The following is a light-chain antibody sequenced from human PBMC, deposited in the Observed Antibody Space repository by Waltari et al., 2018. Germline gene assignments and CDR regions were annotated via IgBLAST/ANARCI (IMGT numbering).Light chain of an antibody. CDR2: DAS. CDR3: QKYGSLPAT. CDR1: QSISRF. Sequence: EIMLTQSQGTLSLSPGERATFSCRPSQSISRFLAWYQQKPGQAPRLLIYDASSRATGIPDRFSGSGSGTDFSLTISRLEPEDIAVYYCQKYGSLPATFGQGTKVEIK. J-gene: IGKJ1*01. V-gene: IGKV3-20*01.